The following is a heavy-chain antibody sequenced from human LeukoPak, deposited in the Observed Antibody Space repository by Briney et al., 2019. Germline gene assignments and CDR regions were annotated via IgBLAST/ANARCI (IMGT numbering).Heavy chain of an antibody. CDR1: GFTFSSYA. V-gene: IGHV3-23*01. J-gene: IGHJ4*02. D-gene: IGHD3-10*01. Sequence: GGSLILSCAASGFTFSSYAMSWVRQAPGKGLEWVSGISGSGVTTYDADSVRGRFTVSRDNAKNSLYLQMNSLRAEDTAVYYRARVKLLWFGEFPTGFDYWGQGTLVTVSS. CDR2: ISGSGVTT. CDR3: ARVKLLWFGEFPTGFDY.